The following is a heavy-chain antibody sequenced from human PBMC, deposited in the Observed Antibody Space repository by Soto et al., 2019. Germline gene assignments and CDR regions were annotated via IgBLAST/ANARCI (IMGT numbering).Heavy chain of an antibody. CDR2: INPILSMS. J-gene: IGHJ4*02. Sequence: QVQLVQSGAEVKKPGSSVRVSCKASGDTFTFYSINWVRQAPGLGLEWMGRINPILSMSNYAQSFQGRVTMTADKSTSTDYMALSSLRPEDTAMHYCASSYGSGYRAFDYWGQGALVTVSS. D-gene: IGHD3-10*01. CDR3: ASSYGSGYRAFDY. V-gene: IGHV1-69*02. CDR1: GDTFTFYS.